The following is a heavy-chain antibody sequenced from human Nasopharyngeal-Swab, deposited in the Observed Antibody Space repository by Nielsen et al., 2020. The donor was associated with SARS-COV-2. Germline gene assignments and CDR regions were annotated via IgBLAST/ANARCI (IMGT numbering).Heavy chain of an antibody. V-gene: IGHV4-39*01. J-gene: IGHJ5*02. D-gene: IGHD3-3*01. Sequence: PPSLPPSCTVSPRSISSSSYYWGSIRQPPGKGLERIGSIYYSGSTYYNPSLKSRVTISVDTSKNQFSLKLSSVTAADTAVYYCARIQGRLRFLEWLLGWFDPWGQGTLVTVSS. CDR2: IYYSGST. CDR1: PRSISSSSYY. CDR3: ARIQGRLRFLEWLLGWFDP.